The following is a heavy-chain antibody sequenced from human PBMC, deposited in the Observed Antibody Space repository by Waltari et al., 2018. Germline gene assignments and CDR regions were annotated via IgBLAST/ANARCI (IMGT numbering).Heavy chain of an antibody. Sequence: QLRLQESGPGLVKPSETLSLTCSVSVGPITTNSHSFGWIRQPPGQGLEWIATISYNGATYSSPSLKSRVTISRDTSKNQLSLTLDSVTATDTAVYYCATYIGASLGTAAFDVWGQGTMVTVSS. CDR2: ISYNGAT. D-gene: IGHD1-1*01. V-gene: IGHV4-39*01. J-gene: IGHJ3*01. CDR3: ATYIGASLGTAAFDV. CDR1: VGPITTNSHS.